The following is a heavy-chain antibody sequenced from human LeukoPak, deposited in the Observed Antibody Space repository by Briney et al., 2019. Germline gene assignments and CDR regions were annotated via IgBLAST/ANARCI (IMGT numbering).Heavy chain of an antibody. CDR3: AKDRGMVRDFDY. CDR1: GFTFSSYA. V-gene: IGHV3-23*01. J-gene: IGHJ4*02. CDR2: ISGSGDST. Sequence: GGSLRLSCAASGFTFSSYAMSWVRQAPGKGLEWVSAISGSGDSTYYADSVKGRFTISRDNSKNTPYLQMNSLRAEDTAVYYCAKDRGMVRDFDYWGQGTLVTVSP. D-gene: IGHD3-10*01.